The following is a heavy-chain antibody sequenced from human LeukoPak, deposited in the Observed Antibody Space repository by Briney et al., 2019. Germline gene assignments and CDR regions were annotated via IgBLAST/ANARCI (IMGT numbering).Heavy chain of an antibody. D-gene: IGHD3-22*01. CDR2: INDTGSA. CDR1: GGSISSYY. J-gene: IGHJ4*02. Sequence: SETLSLTCTVSGGSISSYYWSWIRQPPGKGLEWIGEINDTGSANYNPSLKSRVTISVDTSKNQFSLKLSSVTAADTAVYYCARYYYDSSGYYHNLDYWGQGTLVTVSS. V-gene: IGHV4-34*01. CDR3: ARYYYDSSGYYHNLDY.